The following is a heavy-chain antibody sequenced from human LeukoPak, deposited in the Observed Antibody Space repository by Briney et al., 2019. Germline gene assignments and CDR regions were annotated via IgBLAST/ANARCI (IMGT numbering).Heavy chain of an antibody. CDR2: IYYSGST. Sequence: SETLSLTCNVSGGSISSSSYYWGWIRQPPGKGLEWIGSIYYSGSTYYNPSLKSRITISVDTSKIQFSLKLSSVTAADTAVYYCARLSVANHFDYWGQGTLVTVSS. V-gene: IGHV4-39*01. D-gene: IGHD4-23*01. CDR1: GGSISSSSYY. J-gene: IGHJ4*02. CDR3: ARLSVANHFDY.